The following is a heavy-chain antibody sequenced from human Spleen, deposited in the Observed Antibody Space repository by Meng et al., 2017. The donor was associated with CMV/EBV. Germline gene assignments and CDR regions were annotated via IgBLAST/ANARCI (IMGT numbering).Heavy chain of an antibody. V-gene: IGHV3-74*01. CDR2: INSDGSST. CDR1: GFTFSNYW. Sequence: GESLKISCAASGFTFSNYWMHWVRQAPGKGLVWVSRINSDGSSTSDADSVKGRFTISRDNAKNSLYLQMNSLRAEDTAVYYCARAQTMPGVFDIWGQGTMVTVSS. J-gene: IGHJ3*02. CDR3: ARAQTMPGVFDI. D-gene: IGHD2-2*01.